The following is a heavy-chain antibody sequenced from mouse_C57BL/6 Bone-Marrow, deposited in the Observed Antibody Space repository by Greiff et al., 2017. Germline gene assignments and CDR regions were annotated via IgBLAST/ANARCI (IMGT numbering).Heavy chain of an antibody. Sequence: EVKVEESGGGLVQPGGSLKLSCAASGFTFSDYYMYWVRQTPEKRLEWVAYISNGGGSTYYPDTVKGRFTISRDNAKNTLYLQMSRLKSEDTAMYYCARQGNWAWFAYWGQGTLVTVSA. V-gene: IGHV5-12*01. CDR1: GFTFSDYY. D-gene: IGHD4-1*01. CDR3: ARQGNWAWFAY. CDR2: ISNGGGST. J-gene: IGHJ3*01.